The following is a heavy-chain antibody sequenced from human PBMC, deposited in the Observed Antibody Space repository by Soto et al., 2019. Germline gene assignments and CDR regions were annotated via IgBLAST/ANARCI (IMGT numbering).Heavy chain of an antibody. J-gene: IGHJ6*02. CDR2: TDYRAKCYN. D-gene: IGHD6-13*01. CDR3: ARQQPNHYYGMDV. Sequence: SQTPSLTSAIPGDSVSSTITAWNWIRQSPSRGREWLGMTDYRAKCYNDYAVSVKSRITINPDTSKNPFSLQLNSVTPEDTAVYYCARQQPNHYYGMDVWGQGTTVTVSS. V-gene: IGHV6-1*01. CDR1: GDSVSSTITA.